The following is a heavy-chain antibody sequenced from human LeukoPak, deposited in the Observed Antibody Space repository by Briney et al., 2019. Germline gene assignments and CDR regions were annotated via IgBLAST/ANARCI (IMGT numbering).Heavy chain of an antibody. CDR3: ARVYYGSGSYLFDY. D-gene: IGHD3-10*01. V-gene: IGHV3-20*01. J-gene: IGHJ4*02. Sequence: GGSLRLSCAASGFTFDDYGMSWVRQAPGKGLEWVSGINWNGGSTGYADSVKGRFTISRDNAKNSLYLQMNSLRAEDTALYHCARVYYGSGSYLFDYWGQGTLVTVSS. CDR2: INWNGGST. CDR1: GFTFDDYG.